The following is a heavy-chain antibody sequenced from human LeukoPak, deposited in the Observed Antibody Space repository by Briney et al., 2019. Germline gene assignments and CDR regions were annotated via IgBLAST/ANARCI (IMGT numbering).Heavy chain of an antibody. V-gene: IGHV3-23*01. J-gene: IGHJ4*02. CDR2: VSGSGGST. CDR1: GFTFSSYA. CDR3: AKDLDIVATITGN. D-gene: IGHD5-12*01. Sequence: GGSLRLSCAASGFTFSSYAMSWVRQAPGKGLEGVSGVSGSGGSTYYADSVKGRFTISRDNSKNTLYLQMNSLRAEDTAVYYCAKDLDIVATITGNWGQGTLVTVSS.